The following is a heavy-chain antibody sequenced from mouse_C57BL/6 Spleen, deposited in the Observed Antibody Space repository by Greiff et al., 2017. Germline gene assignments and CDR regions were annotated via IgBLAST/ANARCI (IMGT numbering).Heavy chain of an antibody. J-gene: IGHJ1*03. Sequence: VKLVESGPGLVQPSQSLSITCTVSGFSLTSYGVHWVRQSPGKGLEWLGVIWSGGSTDYNAAFISRLSISKDNSKSQVFFKMNSLQADDTAIYYCARSPDSDYTYWYFDVWGTGTTVTVSS. D-gene: IGHD2-12*01. CDR3: ARSPDSDYTYWYFDV. V-gene: IGHV2-2*01. CDR2: IWSGGST. CDR1: GFSLTSYG.